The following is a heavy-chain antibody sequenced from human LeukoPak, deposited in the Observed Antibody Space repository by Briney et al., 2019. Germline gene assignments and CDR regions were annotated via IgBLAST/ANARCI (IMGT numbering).Heavy chain of an antibody. CDR1: GYTLTGYY. CDR2: IYPYSGDT. J-gene: IGHJ3*02. CDR3: ATARTSGASLDS. D-gene: IGHD6-6*01. V-gene: IGHV1-2*02. Sequence: ASVTVSCKASGYTLTGYYMHGVRQAPGQGLEGMGWIYPYSGDTNYAQNFQDRVTMTRDTSIRTAYMELSGLKSDDTAVYYCATARTSGASLDSWGQGTMLTVSS.